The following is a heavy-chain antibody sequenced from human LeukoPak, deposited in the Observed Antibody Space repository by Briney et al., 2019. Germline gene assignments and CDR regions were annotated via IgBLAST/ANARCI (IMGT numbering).Heavy chain of an antibody. D-gene: IGHD3-22*01. CDR1: GFTFTTYW. CDR2: IKQDGTEK. CDR3: ARDTYYYDSSGYSH. J-gene: IGHJ4*02. Sequence: GESLRLSCAASGFTFTTYWLGWVRQPPGKGLEWVANIKQDGTEKYYVDSVKGRFTISRDNAKNSLYLQMNSLRAEDTAVYYCARDTYYYDSSGYSHWGQGTLVTVSS. V-gene: IGHV3-7*01.